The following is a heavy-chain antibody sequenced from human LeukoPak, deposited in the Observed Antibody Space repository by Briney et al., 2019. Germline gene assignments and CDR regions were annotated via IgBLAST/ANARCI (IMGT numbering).Heavy chain of an antibody. CDR2: ISYDGSNK. J-gene: IGHJ4*02. Sequence: GGSLRLSCAASVFTFSSYAMHWVRQAPGKGLEWVAVISYDGSNKYYADSVKGRFTISRDNSKNTLYLQMNSLRAEDTAVYYCAREEYLGTADYWGQGTLVTVSS. CDR3: AREEYLGTADY. CDR1: VFTFSSYA. V-gene: IGHV3-30-3*01. D-gene: IGHD1-14*01.